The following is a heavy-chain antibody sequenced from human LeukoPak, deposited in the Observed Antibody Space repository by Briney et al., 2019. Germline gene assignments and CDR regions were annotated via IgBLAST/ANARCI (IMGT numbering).Heavy chain of an antibody. Sequence: PSETLSLTCAVYGGSFSGYYWSWIRQPPGKGLEWIGEINHSGSTNYNPSLKSRVTISVDTSKNQFSLKLSSVTAADTAVYYCARSHYYGSGSYYKNPTLYYFDYWGQGTLVTVSS. J-gene: IGHJ4*02. CDR1: GGSFSGYY. CDR3: ARSHYYGSGSYYKNPTLYYFDY. CDR2: INHSGST. D-gene: IGHD3-10*01. V-gene: IGHV4-34*01.